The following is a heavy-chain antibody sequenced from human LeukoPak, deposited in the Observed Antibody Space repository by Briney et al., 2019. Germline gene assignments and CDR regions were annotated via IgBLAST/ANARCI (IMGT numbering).Heavy chain of an antibody. D-gene: IGHD6-6*01. J-gene: IGHJ4*02. Sequence: ASVKVSCKASGYTFTGYYMHWVRQAPGQGLEWMGWTNPNSGGTNYAQKFQGRVTMTRDTSISTAYMELSRLRSDDTAVYYCARGRAARFYFDYWGQGTLVTVSS. V-gene: IGHV1-2*02. CDR3: ARGRAARFYFDY. CDR2: TNPNSGGT. CDR1: GYTFTGYY.